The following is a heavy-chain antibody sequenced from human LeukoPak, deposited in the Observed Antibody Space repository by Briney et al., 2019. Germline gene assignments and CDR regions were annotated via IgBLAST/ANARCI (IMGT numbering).Heavy chain of an antibody. CDR1: GYTFTSYD. V-gene: IGHV1-8*01. D-gene: IGHD3-22*01. Sequence: ASVKVSCKASGYTFTSYDINWVRQATGQGLEWMGWMNPNSGNTGYAQKFQGRATMTRNTSISTAYMELSSLRSEDTAVYYCARGLYYDSSGYYYDAFDIWGQGTMVTVSS. J-gene: IGHJ3*02. CDR3: ARGLYYDSSGYYYDAFDI. CDR2: MNPNSGNT.